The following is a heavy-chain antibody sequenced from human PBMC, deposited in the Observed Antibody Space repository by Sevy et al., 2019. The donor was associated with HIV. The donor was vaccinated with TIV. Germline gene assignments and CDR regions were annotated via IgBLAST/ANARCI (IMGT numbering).Heavy chain of an antibody. Sequence: GGSLRLSCAASGFTFNIYSMNWVRQAPGKGLEWVSSISGSSSYIFYADSVNGRFTISRDNAKNSLYLQINSLRAEDTAVYYCARGRGDPRADSFDYWGQGTLVTVSS. J-gene: IGHJ4*02. V-gene: IGHV3-21*01. CDR1: GFTFNIYS. CDR2: ISGSSSYI. D-gene: IGHD2-21*02. CDR3: ARGRGDPRADSFDY.